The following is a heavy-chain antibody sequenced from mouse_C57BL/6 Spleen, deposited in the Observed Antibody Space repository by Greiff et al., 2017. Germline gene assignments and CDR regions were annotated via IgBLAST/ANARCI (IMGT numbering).Heavy chain of an antibody. CDR1: GYTFTSYW. CDR3: ARARTYYPTYGVFAY. V-gene: IGHV1-72*01. J-gene: IGHJ3*01. Sequence: QQSCKASGYTFTSYWMHWVKQRPGRGLEWIGKIDPNSGGTQYNEKFKSKATLTVDKPSSTAYMQLSRLKSEDSGVYYWARARTYYPTYGVFAYWGQGTLVTVSA. CDR2: IDPNSGGT. D-gene: IGHD5-5*01.